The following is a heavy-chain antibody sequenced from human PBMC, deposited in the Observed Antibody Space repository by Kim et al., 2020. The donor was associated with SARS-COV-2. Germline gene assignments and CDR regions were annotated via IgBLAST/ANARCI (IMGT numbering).Heavy chain of an antibody. CDR2: ISGSGGST. CDR3: AIEVVKDYYDSSGYDMDV. D-gene: IGHD3-22*01. CDR1: GFTFSSYA. Sequence: GGSLRLSCAASGFTFSSYAMSWVRQAPGKGLEWVSAISGSGGSTYYADSVKGRFTISRDNSKNTLYLQMNSLRAEDTAVYYCAIEVVKDYYDSSGYDMDVWGQGTTVTVSS. J-gene: IGHJ6*02. V-gene: IGHV3-23*01.